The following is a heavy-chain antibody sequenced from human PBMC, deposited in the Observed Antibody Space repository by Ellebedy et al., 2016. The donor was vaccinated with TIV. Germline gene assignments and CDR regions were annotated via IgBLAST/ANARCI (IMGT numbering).Heavy chain of an antibody. CDR1: GFTFSSYW. CDR3: ARSAPGSYYYYYGMDV. CDR2: IKQDGSEK. J-gene: IGHJ6*02. Sequence: GESLKISXAASGFTFSSYWMSWVRQAPGKGLEWVANIKQDGSEKYYVDSVKGRFTISRDNAKNSLYLQMNSLRAEDTAVYYCARSAPGSYYYYYGMDVWGQGTTVTVSS. D-gene: IGHD3-10*01. V-gene: IGHV3-7*01.